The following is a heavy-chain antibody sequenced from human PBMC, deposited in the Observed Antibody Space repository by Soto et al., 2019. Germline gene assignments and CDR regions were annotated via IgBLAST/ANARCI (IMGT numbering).Heavy chain of an antibody. J-gene: IGHJ6*02. Sequence: PXVALRLSVEGCGFTFSAYAANWVRQAPGKGLEWVSYISSRSDTLYYADSVKGRFTISRDNAKNSVYLQVNNLRDEDTAVYYCARDWDIVILSVPIPNYNYGMDVWGQGTTVTV. CDR1: GFTFSAYA. V-gene: IGHV3-48*02. CDR2: ISSRSDTL. CDR3: ARDWDIVILSVPIPNYNYGMDV. D-gene: IGHD2-15*01.